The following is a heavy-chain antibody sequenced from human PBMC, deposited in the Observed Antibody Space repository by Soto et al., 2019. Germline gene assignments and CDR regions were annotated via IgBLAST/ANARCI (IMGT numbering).Heavy chain of an antibody. CDR2: IYYSGST. CDR3: ARDLGVNSSRCFYYYYGMDV. Sequence: SETLSLTCAVSGGSISSGGYYWSWIRQHPGKGLEWIGYIYYSGSTYYNPSLKSRVTISVDTSKNQFSLKLSSVTAADTAVYYCARDLGVNSSRCFYYYYGMDVWGQGTTVTVSS. J-gene: IGHJ6*02. D-gene: IGHD2-21*01. CDR1: GGSISSGGYY. V-gene: IGHV4-31*11.